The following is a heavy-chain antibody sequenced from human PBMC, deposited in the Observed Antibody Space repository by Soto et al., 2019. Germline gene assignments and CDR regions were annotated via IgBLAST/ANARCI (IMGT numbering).Heavy chain of an antibody. D-gene: IGHD3-10*01. Sequence: QVQLQEWGAGLLKPSETLSLTCGVYDGSFTGYYWCWLRQPPGRGLVWIGDINDIGSTNYNPSPKGRVTISLATSKNQFGLKLPSVTAADTAVYYCASDITLATGAAIDVWVQGTTVTVSS. V-gene: IGHV4-34*01. CDR1: DGSFTGYY. CDR3: ASDITLATGAAIDV. J-gene: IGHJ3*01. CDR2: INDIGST.